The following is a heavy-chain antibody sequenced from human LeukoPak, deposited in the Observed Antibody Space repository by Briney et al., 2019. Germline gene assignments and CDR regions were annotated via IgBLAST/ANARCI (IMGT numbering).Heavy chain of an antibody. CDR1: GFTFSSYE. V-gene: IGHV3-48*03. J-gene: IGHJ4*02. D-gene: IGHD6-19*01. CDR2: ISSSGSTI. CDR3: ASSDSGWFDY. Sequence: GGSLRLSCAASGFTFSSYEMNWVRQAPGKGLEWVSYISSSGSTIYCADSVKGRFTISRDNAKNSLYLQMNSLRAEDTAVYYCASSDSGWFDYWGQGTLVTVSS.